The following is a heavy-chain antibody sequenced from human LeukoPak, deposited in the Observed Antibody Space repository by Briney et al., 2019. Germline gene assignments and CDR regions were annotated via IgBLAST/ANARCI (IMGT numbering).Heavy chain of an antibody. Sequence: SETLSLTCAVSGGSISTYYWSWIRQPAGKGLEWIGRIYTSGSTNYNPSLKSRVTMSVDTSKSHFSLKLRSVPAADTAVYYCARDLVAAAGGYFDYWGQGTLVTVSS. CDR1: GGSISTYY. CDR2: IYTSGST. D-gene: IGHD6-13*01. V-gene: IGHV4-4*07. CDR3: ARDLVAAAGGYFDY. J-gene: IGHJ4*02.